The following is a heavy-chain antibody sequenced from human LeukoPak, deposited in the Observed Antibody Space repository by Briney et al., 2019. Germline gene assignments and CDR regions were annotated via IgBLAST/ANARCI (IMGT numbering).Heavy chain of an antibody. CDR2: INHSGST. J-gene: IGHJ4*02. Sequence: SETLSLTCAVSGGSFSGYYWSWIRRPPGKGLEWIGEINHSGSTNYNPSLKSRVTISVDTSMNQFSLKLSSVTAADTAVYYCARRSHTIFGVVNHFDYRGQGTLVTVSS. CDR1: GGSFSGYY. CDR3: ARRSHTIFGVVNHFDY. V-gene: IGHV4-34*01. D-gene: IGHD3-3*01.